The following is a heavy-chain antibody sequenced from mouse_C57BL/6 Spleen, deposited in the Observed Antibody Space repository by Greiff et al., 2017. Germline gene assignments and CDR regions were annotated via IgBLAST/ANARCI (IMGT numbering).Heavy chain of an antibody. J-gene: IGHJ3*01. CDR2: ISSGGSYT. CDR1: GFTFSSYG. V-gene: IGHV5-6*01. Sequence: EVQVVESGGDLVKPGGSLKLSCAASGFTFSSYGMSWVRQTPDKRLEWVATISSGGSYTYYPDSVKGRFTISRDNAKNTLYLQMSSLKSEDTAMDYCARHHWDVAWFAYWGQGTLGTVSA. D-gene: IGHD4-1*01. CDR3: ARHHWDVAWFAY.